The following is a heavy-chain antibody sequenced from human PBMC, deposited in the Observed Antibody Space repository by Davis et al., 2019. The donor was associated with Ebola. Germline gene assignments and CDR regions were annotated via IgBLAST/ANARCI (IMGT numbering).Heavy chain of an antibody. J-gene: IGHJ4*02. CDR3: ASTMVQGVIEYYFDY. Sequence: SVKVSCKASGGTCSSYAISWVRQAPGQGLEWMGRIIPILGIANYAQKFQGRVTMTRDTSMSTVYMELSSLGSEDTAVYYCASTMVQGVIEYYFDYWGQGTLVTVSS. CDR2: IIPILGIA. V-gene: IGHV1-69*04. CDR1: GGTCSSYA. D-gene: IGHD3-10*01.